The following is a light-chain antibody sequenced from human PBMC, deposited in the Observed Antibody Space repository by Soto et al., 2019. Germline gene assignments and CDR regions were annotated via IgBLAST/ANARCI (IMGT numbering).Light chain of an antibody. Sequence: DIVMTQSPATLSVSPGERATLSCRASQSVSSNLAWYQQKPGQAPRPLIYGASTRATGIPARFSGSGSGTEFTLTISSLQSEDFAVYYCQQYNNWPPWTFGQGTKV. CDR1: QSVSSN. CDR2: GAS. J-gene: IGKJ1*01. CDR3: QQYNNWPPWT. V-gene: IGKV3-15*01.